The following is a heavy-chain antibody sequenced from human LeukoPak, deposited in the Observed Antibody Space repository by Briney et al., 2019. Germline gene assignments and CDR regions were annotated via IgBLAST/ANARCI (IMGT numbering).Heavy chain of an antibody. D-gene: IGHD2-15*01. Sequence: SETLSLTCTVSGGSISSSSYYWGWIRQPPGKGLEWIGSIYYSGSTYYNPSLKSRVTISVDTSKNQFSLKLSSVTAADTAVYYCARDAPYCSGGSCYPYYFDYWGQGTLVTVSS. J-gene: IGHJ4*02. V-gene: IGHV4-39*07. CDR3: ARDAPYCSGGSCYPYYFDY. CDR1: GGSISSSSYY. CDR2: IYYSGST.